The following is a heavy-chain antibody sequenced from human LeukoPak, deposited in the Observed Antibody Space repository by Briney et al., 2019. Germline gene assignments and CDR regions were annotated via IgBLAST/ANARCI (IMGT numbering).Heavy chain of an antibody. J-gene: IGHJ6*03. CDR3: ARDGATFSGYDWYYYMDV. CDR1: GFTFSSYS. V-gene: IGHV3-21*01. Sequence: GGSLRLSCAASGFTFSSYSMNWVRQAPGKGLEWVSSISSSSSYIYYADSVKGRFTISRDNAKNSLYLQMNSLRAEDTAVYYCARDGATFSGYDWYYYMDVWGKGTTVTVSS. CDR2: ISSSSSYI. D-gene: IGHD5-12*01.